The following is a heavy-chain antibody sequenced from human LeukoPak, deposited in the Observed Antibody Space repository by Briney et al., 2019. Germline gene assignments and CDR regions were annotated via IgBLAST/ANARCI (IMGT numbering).Heavy chain of an antibody. J-gene: IGHJ3*02. Sequence: SSETLSLTCTVSGGSIRFSSYYWGWIRQPPGKGLEWIGNIYYSGSTYYNPSLKSRVTLSVDTSKNQFSLKLSSVTAADTAAYYCARGPYSYDSSGAFDIWGQGTMVTVSS. CDR3: ARGPYSYDSSGAFDI. V-gene: IGHV4-39*01. D-gene: IGHD3-22*01. CDR1: GGSIRFSSYY. CDR2: IYYSGST.